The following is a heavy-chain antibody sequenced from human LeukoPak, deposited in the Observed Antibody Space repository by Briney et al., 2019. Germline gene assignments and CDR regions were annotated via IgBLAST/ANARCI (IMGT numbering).Heavy chain of an antibody. J-gene: IGHJ4*02. D-gene: IGHD3-10*01. CDR3: ARDSGGSGSYPHSLDY. V-gene: IGHV3-30*03. CDR2: ISYDGSNK. Sequence: GGSLRLSCAASGFTFSSYGMHWVRQAPGKGLEWVAVISYDGSNKYYADSVKGRFTISRDNAKNSLYLQMNSLRAEDTAVYYCARDSGGSGSYPHSLDYWGQGTPVTVSS. CDR1: GFTFSSYG.